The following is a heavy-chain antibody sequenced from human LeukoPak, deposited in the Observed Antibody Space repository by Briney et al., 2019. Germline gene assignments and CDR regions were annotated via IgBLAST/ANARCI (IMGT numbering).Heavy chain of an antibody. J-gene: IGHJ4*02. V-gene: IGHV3-21*04. D-gene: IGHD6-19*01. CDR3: AKDHSYSGAWYNNPDY. CDR2: INGRSNDI. CDR1: GFTFSSYS. Sequence: PGGSLRLSCAASGFTFSSYSMNWVRQAPGKGLEWVSGINGRSNDIYYADSVKGRFTISRDNSKNTLYLQMNSLRVEDTAVYFCAKDHSYSGAWYNNPDYWGPGTLVTVSS.